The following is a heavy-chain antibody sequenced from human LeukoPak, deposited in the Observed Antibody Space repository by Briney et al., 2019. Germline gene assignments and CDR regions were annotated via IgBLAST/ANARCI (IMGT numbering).Heavy chain of an antibody. CDR1: GLTFRNYG. Sequence: LTGGSLRLSCAASGLTFRNYGMHWVRQAPGKGLEWVAVIWYDGSNQYYVDSVKGRFTVSRDNAKNTLYLQMSSLRAEDTAVYYCATDRNSGKYYDYWGQGTLVTVSS. CDR2: IWYDGSNQ. D-gene: IGHD1-26*01. J-gene: IGHJ4*02. V-gene: IGHV3-33*01. CDR3: ATDRNSGKYYDY.